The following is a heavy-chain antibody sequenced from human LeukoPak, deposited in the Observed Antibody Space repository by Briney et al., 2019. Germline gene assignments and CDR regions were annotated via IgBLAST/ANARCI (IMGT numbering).Heavy chain of an antibody. V-gene: IGHV3-30-3*01. CDR1: GFTFSSYA. D-gene: IGHD3-22*01. J-gene: IGHJ4*02. CDR2: ISYDGSDK. CDR3: ARGRYYYDISGYFDY. Sequence: PGGSLRLSCAASGFTFSSYAIHWVRQAPGKGLEWVALISYDGSDKYYPDSVKGRFTISRDNSKNTLYLQMNSLRAEDTAVYYCARGRYYYDISGYFDYWGQGTLVTVSS.